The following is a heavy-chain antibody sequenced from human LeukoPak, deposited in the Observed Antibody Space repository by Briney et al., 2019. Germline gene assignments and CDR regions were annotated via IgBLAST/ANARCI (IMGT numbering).Heavy chain of an antibody. J-gene: IGHJ4*02. Sequence: ASVKVSCKASGYTFTSYDINWVRQATGQGLEWMGWMNPNSGNTGYAQKFQGRVTMTRDTSISTAYMELSRLRSDDTAVYYCARMSYYYDSSGYYYPDDYWGQGTLVTVSS. D-gene: IGHD3-22*01. CDR3: ARMSYYYDSSGYYYPDDY. CDR2: MNPNSGNT. CDR1: GYTFTSYD. V-gene: IGHV1-8*01.